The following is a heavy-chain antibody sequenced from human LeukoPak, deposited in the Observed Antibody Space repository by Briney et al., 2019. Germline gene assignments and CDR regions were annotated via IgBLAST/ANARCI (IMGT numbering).Heavy chain of an antibody. V-gene: IGHV3-74*01. D-gene: IGHD2-15*01. CDR2: INSDGSWT. CDR3: ARRYCSGGTCYFFDY. Sequence: GGSLRLSCAASGNYWMHWVRQAPGKGLVWVSHINSDGSWTSYADSVKGRFTISRDDSKNTLYLQMNSLRAEDTAVYYCARRYCSGGTCYFFDYWGQGTLVTVSP. CDR1: GNYW. J-gene: IGHJ4*02.